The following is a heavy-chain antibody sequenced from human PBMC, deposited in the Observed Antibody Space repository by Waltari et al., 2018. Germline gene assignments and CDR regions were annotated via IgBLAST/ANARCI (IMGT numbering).Heavy chain of an antibody. Sequence: QVQLHQGGAGLLKPSETLSLTCVVYGGSFSDYYWSWIRQPPGKGLEWLGEIKQSGLTNYNPSAKSRATMSLDTSKNQFSLKLSSLTAADTAVYYCAGGTASAWELGHSWGQGTLVTVSS. CDR1: GGSFSDYY. CDR2: IKQSGLT. V-gene: IGHV4-34*01. J-gene: IGHJ4*02. D-gene: IGHD1-26*01. CDR3: AGGTASAWELGHS.